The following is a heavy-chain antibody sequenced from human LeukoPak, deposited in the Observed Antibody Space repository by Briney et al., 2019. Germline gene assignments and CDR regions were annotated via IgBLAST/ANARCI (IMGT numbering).Heavy chain of an antibody. CDR1: GGSISSSSYY. Sequence: SETLSLTCTVSGGSISSSSYYWGWIRQPAGKGLEWIGRIYTSGSTNYNPSLKSRVTISVDTSKNQFSLKLSSVTAADTAVYYCARASGSYYPRYFDYWGQGTLVTVSS. CDR3: ARASGSYYPRYFDY. D-gene: IGHD1-26*01. J-gene: IGHJ4*02. CDR2: IYTSGST. V-gene: IGHV4-61*02.